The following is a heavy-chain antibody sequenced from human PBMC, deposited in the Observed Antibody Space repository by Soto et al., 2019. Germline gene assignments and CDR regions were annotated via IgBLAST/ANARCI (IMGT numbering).Heavy chain of an antibody. CDR1: GGSISNYY. CDR3: ARTYGGYYDY. Sequence: SETLSLTCTVSGGSISNYYWNWIRQPPGKGLEWIGYIYSSGSTHYNPSLQNRVTISIDTSKNQVSLKVNSVTAADTAVYYCARTYGGYYDYWGQGTLVTVSS. J-gene: IGHJ4*02. V-gene: IGHV4-59*01. CDR2: IYSSGST. D-gene: IGHD2-8*01.